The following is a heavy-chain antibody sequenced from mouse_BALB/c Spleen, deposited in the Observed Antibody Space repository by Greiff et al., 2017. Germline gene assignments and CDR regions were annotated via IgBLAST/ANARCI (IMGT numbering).Heavy chain of an antibody. CDR1: GYTFTDYA. CDR3: ARPYYRYFDV. V-gene: IGHV1S137*01. J-gene: IGHJ1*01. CDR2: ISTYYGDA. D-gene: IGHD2-12*01. Sequence: QVHVKQSGAELVRPGVSVKISCKGSGYTFTDYAMHWVKQSHAKSLEWIGVISTYYGDASYNQKFKGKATMTVDKSSSTAYMELARLTSEDSAIYYCARPYYRYFDVWGAGTTVTVSS.